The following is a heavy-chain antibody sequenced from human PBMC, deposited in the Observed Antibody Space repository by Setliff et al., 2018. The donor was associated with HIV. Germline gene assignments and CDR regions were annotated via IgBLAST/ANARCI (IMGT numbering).Heavy chain of an antibody. CDR2: IHYSGIT. Sequence: PSETLSLTCTVSGGSMSSSGPGYYWGWVRQTPGGGLEWIGSIHYSGITHYNPSLKSRLTMSVDTSKNQVSLKLTSVTAADTAVYYCARYKCTNFACVGFDIWGQGTVVTVSS. CDR3: ARYKCTNFACVGFDI. V-gene: IGHV4-39*07. CDR1: GGSMSSSGPGYY. D-gene: IGHD2-8*01. J-gene: IGHJ3*02.